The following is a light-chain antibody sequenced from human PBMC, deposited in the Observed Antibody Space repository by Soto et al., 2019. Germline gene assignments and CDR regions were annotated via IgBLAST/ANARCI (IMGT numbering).Light chain of an antibody. V-gene: IGKV3-20*01. CDR1: QSVSSSS. J-gene: IGKJ1*01. Sequence: EIVLTQSPGTLSLSPGERATLSCRASQSVSSSSMAWYQQRPGQAPRPLIHGASSRATDIPDRFSGSGSGTDFTLTISRLEPEDFAVYYCQHYGTSWWTFGQGTRVESK. CDR2: GAS. CDR3: QHYGTSWWT.